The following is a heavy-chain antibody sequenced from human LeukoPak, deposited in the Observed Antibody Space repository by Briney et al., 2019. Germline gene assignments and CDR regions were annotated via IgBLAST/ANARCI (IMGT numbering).Heavy chain of an antibody. J-gene: IGHJ4*02. Sequence: GGSLRLSCAASGFTFSSYEMNCVRQAPGKGLEWVSYISSSGSTIYYADSVKGRFTISRDNAKNSLYLQMNSLRAEDTAVYYCARERGWRGIVGARGFDYWGQGTLVTVSS. CDR1: GFTFSSYE. V-gene: IGHV3-48*03. CDR3: ARERGWRGIVGARGFDY. D-gene: IGHD1-26*01. CDR2: ISSSGSTI.